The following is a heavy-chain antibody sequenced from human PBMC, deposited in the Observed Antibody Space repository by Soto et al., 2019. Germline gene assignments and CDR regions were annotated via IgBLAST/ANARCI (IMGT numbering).Heavy chain of an antibody. Sequence: ASVKVSCKASGYTFSGYYMHWVRQAPGKGLEWMGGFDPEDGETIYAQKFQGRVTMTEDTSTDTAYMELSSLRSEDTAVYYCATLSNILLVDYWGQGTLVTVSS. J-gene: IGHJ4*02. CDR1: GYTFSGYY. CDR3: ATLSNILLVDY. V-gene: IGHV1-24*01. CDR2: FDPEDGET. D-gene: IGHD3-10*01.